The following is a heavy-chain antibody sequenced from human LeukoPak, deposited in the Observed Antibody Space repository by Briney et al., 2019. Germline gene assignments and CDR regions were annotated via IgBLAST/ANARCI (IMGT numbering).Heavy chain of an antibody. D-gene: IGHD6-13*01. CDR2: IYYSGST. V-gene: IGHV4-59*01. J-gene: IGHJ4*02. CDR3: ASSIAAASDLDY. Sequence: SETLSLTCTVSGGSISSYYWSWIRQPPGKGLEWIGYIYYSGSTNYNPSLKSRVTISADTSKNQFSLKLSSVTAADTAVYYCASSIAAASDLDYWGQGTLVTVSS. CDR1: GGSISSYY.